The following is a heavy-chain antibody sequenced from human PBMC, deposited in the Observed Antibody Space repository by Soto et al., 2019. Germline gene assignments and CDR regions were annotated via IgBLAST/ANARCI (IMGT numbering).Heavy chain of an antibody. CDR3: ARDLRDRYSSSWYGGRYYYYGMDV. CDR2: IDPNSGGT. Sequence: ASVKVSCKASGYTFTGYYIHWVRQAPGQRIEKKRKIDPNSGGTNYAQKFQVWVTMTRDTSISTAYMELSRLRSDDTAVYYCARDLRDRYSSSWYGGRYYYYGMDVWGQGTTVTVSS. CDR1: GYTFTGYY. D-gene: IGHD6-13*01. V-gene: IGHV1-2*04. J-gene: IGHJ6*02.